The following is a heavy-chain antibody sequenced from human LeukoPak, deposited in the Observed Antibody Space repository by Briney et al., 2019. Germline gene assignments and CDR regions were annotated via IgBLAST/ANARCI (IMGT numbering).Heavy chain of an antibody. CDR1: GFTVSSNH. J-gene: IGHJ4*01. CDR2: IYSGGGR. Sequence: GGSLRLSCAASGFTVSSNHMSWVRQAPGKGLEWVSVIYSGGGRYYAGSVKGRFTISRDNSKNPLYLQMNSLRAEDTAVYYCASPLTYCGGDCYSYWGHGTLVTVSS. V-gene: IGHV3-66*01. D-gene: IGHD2-21*02. CDR3: ASPLTYCGGDCYSY.